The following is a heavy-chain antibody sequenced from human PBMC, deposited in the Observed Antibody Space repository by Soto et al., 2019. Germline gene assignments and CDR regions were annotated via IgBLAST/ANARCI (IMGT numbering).Heavy chain of an antibody. J-gene: IGHJ5*02. CDR2: TYYGSKRSY. CDR1: GDSVSGKNTA. Sequence: PSQTLSLTCAISGDSVSGKNTAWNWIGQSPSRGLEWLGRTYYGSKRSYDYSISVRSRVTXXXDXXXNXFXXXLXSVTPEDTAVYYCAKGWLIPGFDPWGQGILVTVSP. D-gene: IGHD6-19*01. V-gene: IGHV6-1*01. CDR3: AKGWLIPGFDP.